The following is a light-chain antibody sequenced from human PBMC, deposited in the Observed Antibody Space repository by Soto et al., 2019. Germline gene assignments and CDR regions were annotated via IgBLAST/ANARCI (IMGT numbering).Light chain of an antibody. Sequence: QSALTQPASVSGSPGQSITISCTGTSSDVGGYNYVSWCQQHPGKAPKLMIYEVSYRPSGVSNRFSASKSGNTASLTISGLQAEDEADYYCSSYTSSSTLVFGGGTKLTVL. J-gene: IGLJ2*01. CDR1: SSDVGGYNY. CDR3: SSYTSSSTLV. CDR2: EVS. V-gene: IGLV2-14*01.